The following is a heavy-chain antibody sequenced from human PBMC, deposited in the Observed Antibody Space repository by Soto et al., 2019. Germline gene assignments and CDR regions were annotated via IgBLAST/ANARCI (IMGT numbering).Heavy chain of an antibody. Sequence: GGSLRLSCAASGFTFSSYAMHWVRQAPGKGLEWVAVISYDGSNKYYADSVKGRFTISRDNSKNTLYLQMNSLRAEDTAVYYCAREDYGDADYYYYYGMDVWGQGTTVTV. CDR1: GFTFSSYA. CDR2: ISYDGSNK. CDR3: AREDYGDADYYYYYGMDV. J-gene: IGHJ6*02. V-gene: IGHV3-30-3*01. D-gene: IGHD4-17*01.